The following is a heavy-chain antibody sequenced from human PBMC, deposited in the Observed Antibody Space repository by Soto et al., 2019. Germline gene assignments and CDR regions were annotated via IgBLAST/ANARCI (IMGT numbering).Heavy chain of an antibody. D-gene: IGHD4-17*01. J-gene: IGHJ3*02. CDR3: AKMTTVTTDAFDI. Sequence: QVQLVESGGGVVQPGRSLRLSCAASGFTFSSYGMHWVRQAPGKGLEWVAVISYDGSNKYYADSVKGRFTISRDNSKNTLYLQMNSLRAEDTAVYYCAKMTTVTTDAFDIWGQGTMVTVS. V-gene: IGHV3-30*18. CDR1: GFTFSSYG. CDR2: ISYDGSNK.